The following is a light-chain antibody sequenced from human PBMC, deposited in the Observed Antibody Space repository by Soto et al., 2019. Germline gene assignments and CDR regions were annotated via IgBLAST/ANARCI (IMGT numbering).Light chain of an antibody. J-gene: IGKJ1*01. V-gene: IGKV1-5*03. Sequence: IKMTQSPATLSASVGDRVTITCRASQSVSSWLAWYQQKPGKAPKLLIYKASNLESGVPSRFSGSGSGTEFTLTISSLQPDDFATYYCQQYNSDSTFGQGTKVDIK. CDR2: KAS. CDR1: QSVSSW. CDR3: QQYNSDST.